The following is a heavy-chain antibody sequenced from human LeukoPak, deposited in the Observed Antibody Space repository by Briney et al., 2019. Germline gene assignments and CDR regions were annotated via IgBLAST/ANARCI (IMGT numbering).Heavy chain of an antibody. V-gene: IGHV5-51*01. CDR3: ARHEREAYFFYYMDV. Sequence: GESLKISCKGSGYSFTSYWIGWVRQMPGKGLEWMGIIYPGDSDTRYCPSFQGQVTISADKSISTAYLQWSSLQASDTPMYYCARHEREAYFFYYMDVWGKGTTVT. CDR2: IYPGDSDT. J-gene: IGHJ6*03. CDR1: GYSFTSYW. D-gene: IGHD1-26*01.